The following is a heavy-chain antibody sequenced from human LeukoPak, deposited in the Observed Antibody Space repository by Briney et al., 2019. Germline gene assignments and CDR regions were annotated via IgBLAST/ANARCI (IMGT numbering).Heavy chain of an antibody. V-gene: IGHV1-69*13. CDR3: ASGVHDYGDYVFDY. D-gene: IGHD4-17*01. Sequence: SVKVSCKASGGTFSSYAISWVRQAPGQGLEWMGGIIPIFGTANYAQKFQGRVTITADESTSTAYMELSSLRSKDTAVYYCASGVHDYGDYVFDYWGQGTLVTVSS. CDR1: GGTFSSYA. CDR2: IIPIFGTA. J-gene: IGHJ4*02.